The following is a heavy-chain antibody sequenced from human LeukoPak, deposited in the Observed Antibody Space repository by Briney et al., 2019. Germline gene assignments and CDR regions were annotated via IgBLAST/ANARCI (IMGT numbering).Heavy chain of an antibody. V-gene: IGHV1-2*02. Sequence: ASVKVSCKASGYTFTGYYMHWVRQAPGQGLEWMGWINPNSGGTNYAQKFQGRVTMTRDTSISTAYMELSRLRSDDTAVYYCARAWGDCSSTSCYYYYGMDVWGQGTTVTVSS. CDR3: ARAWGDCSSTSCYYYYGMDV. CDR1: GYTFTGYY. CDR2: INPNSGGT. D-gene: IGHD2-2*01. J-gene: IGHJ6*02.